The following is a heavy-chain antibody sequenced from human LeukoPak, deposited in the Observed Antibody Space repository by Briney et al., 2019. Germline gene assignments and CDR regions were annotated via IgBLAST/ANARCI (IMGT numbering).Heavy chain of an antibody. CDR1: GFRFSSYA. D-gene: IGHD1-7*01. J-gene: IGHJ4*02. CDR2: ISGSGVST. V-gene: IGHV3-23*01. CDR3: AKDERNWNYNLASQTYD. Sequence: GGSLRLSCAASGFRFSSYAMSWVRQAPGKGLEWVSAISGSGVSTYYADSVKGRFTVSRDNSKNTLYLQISSLRAEDTAVYYCAKDERNWNYNLASQTYDWGQGTLVTVSS.